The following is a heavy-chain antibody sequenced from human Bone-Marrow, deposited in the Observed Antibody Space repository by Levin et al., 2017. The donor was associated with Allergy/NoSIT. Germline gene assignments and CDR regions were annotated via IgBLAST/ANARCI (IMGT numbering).Heavy chain of an antibody. CDR2: ISGSGGST. Sequence: SCAASGFTFSSYAMSWVRQAPGKGLEWVSAISGSGGSTYYADSVKGRFTISRDNSKNTLYLQMNSLRAEDTAVYYCAKYGYCSGGSCYLGGYWGQGTLVTVSS. CDR3: AKYGYCSGGSCYLGGY. J-gene: IGHJ4*02. D-gene: IGHD2-15*01. V-gene: IGHV3-23*01. CDR1: GFTFSSYA.